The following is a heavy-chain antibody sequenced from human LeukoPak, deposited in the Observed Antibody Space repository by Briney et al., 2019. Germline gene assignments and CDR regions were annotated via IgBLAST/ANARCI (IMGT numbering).Heavy chain of an antibody. Sequence: GGSLRLSCAASGFTFSSYSMNWVRQAPGKGLEWVSSISSSSSYIYYADSVKGRFTISRDNAKNSLYLQMNSLRAEDTAVYYCARGGAYCSGGSCYSGFDPWGQGTLVTVSS. D-gene: IGHD2-15*01. CDR2: ISSSSSYI. CDR3: ARGGAYCSGGSCYSGFDP. J-gene: IGHJ5*02. CDR1: GFTFSSYS. V-gene: IGHV3-21*01.